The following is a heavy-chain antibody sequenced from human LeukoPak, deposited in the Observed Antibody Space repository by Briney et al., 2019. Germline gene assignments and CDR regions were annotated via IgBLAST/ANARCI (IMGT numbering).Heavy chain of an antibody. CDR3: AKDFPTVTTFEH. Sequence: GGSLRLSCAASGFSFSSYSIHWVRQAPGKGLEWVAVISYDGRNKYYADSVKGRFTISRDNSKNTLYLQMNSLRAEDTAVYYCAKDFPTVTTFEHWGQGTLVTVSS. CDR1: GFSFSSYS. CDR2: ISYDGRNK. D-gene: IGHD4-17*01. J-gene: IGHJ4*02. V-gene: IGHV3-30*04.